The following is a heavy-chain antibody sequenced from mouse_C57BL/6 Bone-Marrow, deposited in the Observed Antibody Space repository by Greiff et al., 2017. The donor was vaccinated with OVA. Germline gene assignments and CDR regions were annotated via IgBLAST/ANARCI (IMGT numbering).Heavy chain of an antibody. V-gene: IGHV1-19*01. CDR2: INPYNGGT. Sequence: EVQLQQSGPVLVKPGASVKMSCKASGYTFTDYYMNWVKQSHGKSLEWIGVINPYNGGTSYNQKFKGKATLTVDKYSSTAYMDLNSLTSEDSAVYYCARKWANWDWYFDVWGTGTTVTVSS. CDR1: GYTFTDYY. D-gene: IGHD4-1*01. CDR3: ARKWANWDWYFDV. J-gene: IGHJ1*03.